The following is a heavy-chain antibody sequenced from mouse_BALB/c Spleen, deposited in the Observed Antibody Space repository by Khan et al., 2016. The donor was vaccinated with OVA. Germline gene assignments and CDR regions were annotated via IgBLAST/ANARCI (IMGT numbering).Heavy chain of an antibody. V-gene: IGHV5-6*01. CDR3: TRIAYYYDGEGFAY. Sequence: EVKLMESGGDLVKPGGSLKLSCAASGFTFSTYGMSWVRQTPDKRLEWVATVSTGGGYTYYPDSVKGRFTISRDTAKNTLYLQMSGLKSEDTAMFYCTRIAYYYDGEGFAYWGQGTLVTVSA. CDR1: GFTFSTYG. D-gene: IGHD1-1*01. CDR2: VSTGGGYT. J-gene: IGHJ3*01.